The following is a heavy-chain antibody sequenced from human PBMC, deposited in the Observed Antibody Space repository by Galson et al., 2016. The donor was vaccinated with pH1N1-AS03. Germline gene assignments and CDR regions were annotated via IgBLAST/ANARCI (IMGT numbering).Heavy chain of an antibody. J-gene: IGHJ4*02. V-gene: IGHV3-11*03. CDR1: GFSLSDYY. CDR3: ARGWYDIWTGYLVDPFDY. D-gene: IGHD3-9*01. CDR2: ISFTSDYR. Sequence: LRLSCAASGFSLSDYYMTWIRQAPGKGLEWVAYISFTSDYRHYADSVKGRFTISRDNAKNSLYLQMNSLRADDTAVYYCARGWYDIWTGYLVDPFDYWGQGALVTVSS.